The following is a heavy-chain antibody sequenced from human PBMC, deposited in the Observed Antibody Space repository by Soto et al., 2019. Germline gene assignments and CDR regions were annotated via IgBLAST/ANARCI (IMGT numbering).Heavy chain of an antibody. CDR3: ARDGENCSGGSCYYSWFDP. CDR1: GFTFSSYG. D-gene: IGHD2-15*01. V-gene: IGHV3-33*01. CDR2: IWYDGSNK. Sequence: PGGSLRLSCAASGFTFSSYGMHWVRQAPGKGLEWVAVIWYDGSNKYYADSVKGRFTISRDNSKNTLYLQMNSLRAEDTAVYYCARDGENCSGGSCYYSWFDPWGQGTLVTVSS. J-gene: IGHJ5*02.